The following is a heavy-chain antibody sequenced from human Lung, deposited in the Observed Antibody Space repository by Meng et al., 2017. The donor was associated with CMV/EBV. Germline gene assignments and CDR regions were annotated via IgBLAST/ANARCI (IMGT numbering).Heavy chain of an antibody. J-gene: IGHJ4*02. D-gene: IGHD3-9*01. CDR2: IYYTGST. CDR1: GASVSSYTNY. V-gene: IGHV4-61*03. CDR3: ARVHHDISTGYQFDL. Sequence: GSLRLSCTVSGASVSSYTNYWSWIRQSPGKGLEWIGYIYYTGSTKYTPSLKSRVTMSVDTSKNHFSLKLSSVTATDTAVYYCARVHHDISTGYQFDLWGQGTLVTVSS.